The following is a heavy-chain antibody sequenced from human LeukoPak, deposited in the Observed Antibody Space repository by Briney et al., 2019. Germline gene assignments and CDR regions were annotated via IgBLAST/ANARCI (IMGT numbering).Heavy chain of an antibody. J-gene: IGHJ4*02. Sequence: GGSLRLSCAAPGFTFSSYSMNWVRQAPGKGLEWVSSISSSSSYIYYADSVKGRFTISRDNAKNSLYLQMNSLRAEDTAVYYCASERGATYYYDSSGYRTYYFDYWGQGTLVTVSS. D-gene: IGHD3-22*01. CDR3: ASERGATYYYDSSGYRTYYFDY. CDR1: GFTFSSYS. V-gene: IGHV3-21*01. CDR2: ISSSSSYI.